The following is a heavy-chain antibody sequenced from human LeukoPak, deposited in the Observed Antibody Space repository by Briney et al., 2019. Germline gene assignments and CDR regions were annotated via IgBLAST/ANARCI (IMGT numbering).Heavy chain of an antibody. Sequence: GGSLRLSCPASGFTFSSYAMSWVRQAPGKGLEWVSAISGSGGSTYYADSVKGRFTISRDNSKNTLYLQMNSLRAEDTAVYYCAGGYCTGGVCLRWDYWGQGTLVTVSS. D-gene: IGHD2-8*02. CDR2: ISGSGGST. CDR1: GFTFSSYA. CDR3: AGGYCTGGVCLRWDY. J-gene: IGHJ4*02. V-gene: IGHV3-23*01.